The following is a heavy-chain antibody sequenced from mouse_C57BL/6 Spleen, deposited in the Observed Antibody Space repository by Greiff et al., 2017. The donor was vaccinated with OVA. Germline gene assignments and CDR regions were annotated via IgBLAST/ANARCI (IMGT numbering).Heavy chain of an antibody. CDR1: GYTFTDYY. Sequence: VQLQQSGAELVRPGASVKLSCKASGYTFTDYYINWVKQRPGQGLEWIARIYPGSGNTYYNEKFKGKATLTAEKSSSTAYMQLSSLTSEDSAVYFCARSNWDVGAMDYWGQGTSVTVSS. V-gene: IGHV1-76*01. CDR2: IYPGSGNT. D-gene: IGHD4-1*01. CDR3: ARSNWDVGAMDY. J-gene: IGHJ4*01.